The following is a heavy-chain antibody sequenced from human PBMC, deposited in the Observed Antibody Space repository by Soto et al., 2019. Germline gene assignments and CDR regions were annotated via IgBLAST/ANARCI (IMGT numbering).Heavy chain of an antibody. Sequence: SETLSLTCAVYGGFLSESYWTWIRQPPGKGLEWIGEINHVGGTNYNPSLKSRVTMSVDTSQNQFSLRLISVSAADTAMYFCVRIRYQLPSSVLWLDPWGQGTPVTVSS. CDR3: VRIRYQLPSSVLWLDP. CDR2: INHVGGT. J-gene: IGHJ5*02. V-gene: IGHV4-34*01. CDR1: GGFLSESY. D-gene: IGHD3-16*01.